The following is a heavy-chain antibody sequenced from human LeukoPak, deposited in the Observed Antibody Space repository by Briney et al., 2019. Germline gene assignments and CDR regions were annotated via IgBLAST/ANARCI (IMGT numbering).Heavy chain of an antibody. J-gene: IGHJ3*02. V-gene: IGHV4-4*07. Sequence: SETLSLTCTVSGGSISSYYWSWIRQPAGKGLEWIGRIYTSGSTNYNSSLKSRVTMSVDTSKNQFSLKLSSVTAADTAVYYCASGYSSHDAFDIWGQGTMVTVSS. CDR2: IYTSGST. D-gene: IGHD6-13*01. CDR3: ASGYSSHDAFDI. CDR1: GGSISSYY.